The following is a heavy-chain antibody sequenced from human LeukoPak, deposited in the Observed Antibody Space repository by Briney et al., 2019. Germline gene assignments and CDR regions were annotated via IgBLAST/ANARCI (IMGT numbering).Heavy chain of an antibody. CDR1: GYTFASYD. J-gene: IGHJ4*02. Sequence: ASVKVSCKASGYTFASYDINWVRQATGQGLEWMGWMNPNSGNTGYAQKFQGRVTITRNTSISTAYMELSSLRSEDTAVYYCAITQGRFLEWLSPPGYYFDYWGQGTLVTVSS. D-gene: IGHD3-3*01. V-gene: IGHV1-8*03. CDR3: AITQGRFLEWLSPPGYYFDY. CDR2: MNPNSGNT.